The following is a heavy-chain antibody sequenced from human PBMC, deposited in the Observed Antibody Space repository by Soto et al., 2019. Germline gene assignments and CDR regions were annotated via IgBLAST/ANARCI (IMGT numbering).Heavy chain of an antibody. D-gene: IGHD1-1*01. CDR2: NTNNGNS. CDR1: GAYISDFS. CDR3: ERETGENWTYEAY. V-gene: IGHV4-4*07. Sequence: SLTCRGSGAYISDFSWSWILQPAGKGLEWIGPNTNNGNSQKNPFFKSRVPMSIDRSRNHFSLNLQSATPAATALSYCERETGENWTYEAYWGQGTLVTVSS. J-gene: IGHJ4*02.